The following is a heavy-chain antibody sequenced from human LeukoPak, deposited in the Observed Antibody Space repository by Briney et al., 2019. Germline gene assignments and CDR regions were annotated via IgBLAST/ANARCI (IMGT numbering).Heavy chain of an antibody. CDR2: ISYDGSNK. Sequence: GGSLRLSCAASGFTFSSYAMHWVRQAPGKGLEWVAVISYDGSNKYYADSVKGRFTISRDNSKNTLYLQMNSLRAEDTAVYYCAKFAAAGLYFDYWGQGTLVTVSS. CDR3: AKFAAAGLYFDY. D-gene: IGHD6-13*01. V-gene: IGHV3-30*04. J-gene: IGHJ4*02. CDR1: GFTFSSYA.